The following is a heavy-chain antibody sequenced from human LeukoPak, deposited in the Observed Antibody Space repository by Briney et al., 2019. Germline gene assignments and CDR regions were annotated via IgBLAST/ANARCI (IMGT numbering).Heavy chain of an antibody. Sequence: PSETLSLTCTVSGYSISSGYYWGWIRQPPGKGLEWIGEINHRGSTNYNPSLKSRVTISVDTSKNQFSLKLSSVTAADTAVYYCARGLRQLVRSWHYWGQGTLVTVSS. V-gene: IGHV4-38-2*02. CDR2: INHRGST. CDR3: ARGLRQLVRSWHY. J-gene: IGHJ4*02. D-gene: IGHD6-6*01. CDR1: GYSISSGYY.